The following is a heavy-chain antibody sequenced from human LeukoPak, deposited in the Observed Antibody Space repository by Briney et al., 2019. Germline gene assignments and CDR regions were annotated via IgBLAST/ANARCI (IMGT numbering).Heavy chain of an antibody. CDR2: SHYSGTT. V-gene: IGHV4-59*01. J-gene: IGHJ4*02. D-gene: IGHD3-16*02. Sequence: SETLSLPCTVSGVSINSYYWTWIRQPPGKGLEWIGYSHYSGTTNYKPSLRGRVTISVDTPKNQFSLRLSSVTAADTAVYYCARLIGLGEVSPYLDYWGQGILVTVSS. CDR1: GVSINSYY. CDR3: ARLIGLGEVSPYLDY.